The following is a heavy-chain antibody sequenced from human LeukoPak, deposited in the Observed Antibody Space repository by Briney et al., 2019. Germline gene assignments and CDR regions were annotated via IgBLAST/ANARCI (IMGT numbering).Heavy chain of an antibody. CDR3: VRDSTQAE. V-gene: IGHV3-74*01. Sequence: GGSLRLSCAAPGFTFSSYWMHWVRQAPGKGLVWVSRTNADGYTNYADSVKGRFTISRDNAKNTVYLQMISLRAEDTAVYYCVRDSTQAEWGQGTLVTVSS. CDR1: GFTFSSYW. D-gene: IGHD1-1*01. J-gene: IGHJ4*02. CDR2: TNADGYT.